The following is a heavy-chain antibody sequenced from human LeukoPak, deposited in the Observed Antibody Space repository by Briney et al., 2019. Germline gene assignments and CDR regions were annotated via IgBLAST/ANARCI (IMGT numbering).Heavy chain of an antibody. Sequence: SETLSLTCTVSGGSITSGSYYWNWIRQPAGKGLEWIGRINTSGYTNYNPSPKSRVTISVDTSKNQFSLKLSSVTAADTAVYYCARDHSGYFPAFDYWGQGALVIVSS. V-gene: IGHV4-61*02. CDR1: GGSITSGSYY. CDR2: INTSGYT. J-gene: IGHJ4*02. CDR3: ARDHSGYFPAFDY. D-gene: IGHD3-22*01.